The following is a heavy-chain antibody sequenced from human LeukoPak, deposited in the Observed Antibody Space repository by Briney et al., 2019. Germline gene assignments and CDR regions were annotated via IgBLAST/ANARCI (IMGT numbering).Heavy chain of an antibody. D-gene: IGHD3-16*01. CDR2: ISYDGSNK. V-gene: IGHV3-30*18. CDR3: AKEGDDPYFDY. Sequence: DKGLEWVAVISYDGSNKYYADSVKGRFTISRDNSKNTLYLQMNSLRAEDTAVYYCAKEGDDPYFDYWGQGTLVTVSS. J-gene: IGHJ4*02.